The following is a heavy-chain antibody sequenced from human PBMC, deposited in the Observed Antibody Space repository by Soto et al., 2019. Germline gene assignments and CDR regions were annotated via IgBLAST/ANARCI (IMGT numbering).Heavy chain of an antibody. CDR3: ARDPRPEIAAAGPPAPYYYYYGMDV. D-gene: IGHD6-13*01. J-gene: IGHJ6*02. CDR2: INPSGGST. V-gene: IGHV1-46*01. CDR1: GYTFTSYY. Sequence: ASVKVSCKASGYTFTSYYMHWVRQAPGQGLEWMGIINPSGGSTSYAQKFQGRVTMTRDTSTSTVYMELSSLRSEGTAVYYCARDPRPEIAAAGPPAPYYYYYGMDVWGQGTMVTVSS.